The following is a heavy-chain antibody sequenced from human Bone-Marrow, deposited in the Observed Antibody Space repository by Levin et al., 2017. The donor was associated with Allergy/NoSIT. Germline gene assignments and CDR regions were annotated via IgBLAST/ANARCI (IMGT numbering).Heavy chain of an antibody. CDR2: ISASGNTK. J-gene: IGHJ6*02. D-gene: IGHD2-2*01. CDR3: ARETCSSTSCEYYYYYYYGLDV. Sequence: TGGSLRLSCAASGFTFKDYYMSWIRQAPGKGLEWISYISASGNTKFYSDSVQGRFTISRDNAKNSLYLQMNSLRAEDTAVYYCARETCSSTSCEYYYYYYYGLDVWGQGTTVTVSS. CDR1: GFTFKDYY. V-gene: IGHV3-11*01.